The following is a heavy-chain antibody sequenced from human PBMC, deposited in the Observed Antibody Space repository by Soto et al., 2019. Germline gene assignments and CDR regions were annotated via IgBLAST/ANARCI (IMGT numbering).Heavy chain of an antibody. CDR1: GYTFTSYY. V-gene: IGHV1-46*01. CDR2: SHVGPDTT. D-gene: IGHD6-19*01. J-gene: IGHJ4*02. Sequence: QVQLEQSGAEVKKPGASMKVSCQASGYTFTSYYIHWVRQAPGQGLEWMGVSHVGPDTTMYAQKFQGRVTMTRDTSTSTVYMELSSLISEDTAVYFCARESSGTQYFDYWGQGTLVIVSS. CDR3: ARESSGTQYFDY.